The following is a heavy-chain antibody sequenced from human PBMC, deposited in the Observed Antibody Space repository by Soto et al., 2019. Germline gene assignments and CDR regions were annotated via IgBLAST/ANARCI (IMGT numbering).Heavy chain of an antibody. CDR2: ISYDGSNK. D-gene: IGHD6-19*01. CDR1: GFTFSSYG. CDR3: AKVPYSIAVANY. Sequence: GGSLRLSCAASGFTFSSYGMHWVRQAPGKGLEWVAVISYDGSNKYYADSVKGRFTISRDNSKNTLYLQMNSLRAEDTAVYYCAKVPYSIAVANYWGQGTLVTVSS. V-gene: IGHV3-30*18. J-gene: IGHJ4*02.